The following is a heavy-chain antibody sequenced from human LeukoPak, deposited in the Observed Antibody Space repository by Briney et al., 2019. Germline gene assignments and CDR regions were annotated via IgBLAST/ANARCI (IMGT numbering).Heavy chain of an antibody. CDR2: INNSGGNT. CDR1: GFTFTDYG. D-gene: IGHD3-10*01. V-gene: IGHV3-23*01. J-gene: IGHJ4*02. Sequence: GGSLRLSCAAAGFTFTDYGMSWVRQAPGKGLEWVSTINNSGGNTHYADSVKGQFTISRDNSKNTLYLQMKSLRAEDTAVYYCARATYGSGSYYNERYYFEYWGQGTLVTVSS. CDR3: ARATYGSGSYYNERYYFEY.